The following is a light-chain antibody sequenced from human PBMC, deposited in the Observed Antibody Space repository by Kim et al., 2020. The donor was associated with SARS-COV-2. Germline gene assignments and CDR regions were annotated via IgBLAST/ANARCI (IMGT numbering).Light chain of an antibody. CDR1: KLGDKY. CDR3: QAWDSSTYV. CDR2: QDS. J-gene: IGLJ1*01. Sequence: SMSPGQTASFTCSGDKLGDKYACWYQQKPGPSPVLVIYQDSKRPSGIPERFSGSNSGNTATLTISGTQAMDEADYYCQAWDSSTYVFGTGTKVTVL. V-gene: IGLV3-1*01.